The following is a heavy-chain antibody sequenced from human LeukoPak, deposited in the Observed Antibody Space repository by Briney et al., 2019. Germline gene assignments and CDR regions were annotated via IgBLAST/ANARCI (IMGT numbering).Heavy chain of an antibody. CDR2: IYSGGTT. Sequence: GGSLRLSCAASGFTFNIYAMSWVRQAPGKGLEWVSLIYSGGTTYYADSVKGRFTISRDNSKNTLYLQMNSLRAEDTAVYYCAKMGKTENHYGSGRFSYYYYMDVWGKGTTVTISS. V-gene: IGHV3-66*02. CDR3: AKMGKTENHYGSGRFSYYYYMDV. CDR1: GFTFNIYA. D-gene: IGHD3-10*01. J-gene: IGHJ6*03.